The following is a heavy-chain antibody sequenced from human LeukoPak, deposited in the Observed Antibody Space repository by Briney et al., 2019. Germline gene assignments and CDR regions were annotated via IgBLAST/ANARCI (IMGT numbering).Heavy chain of an antibody. CDR3: ARDYGGSSPFDY. D-gene: IGHD4-23*01. V-gene: IGHV3-48*03. J-gene: IGHJ4*02. CDR1: GFTFSSYE. CDR2: ISSSGSSI. Sequence: GSLRLSFAASGFTFSSYEMHWVRQAPGKGLEWVSYISSSGSSIYYADSVKGRFTISRDNAKNSLYLQMNSLRAEDTAVYYCARDYGGSSPFDYWGQGTLVTVSS.